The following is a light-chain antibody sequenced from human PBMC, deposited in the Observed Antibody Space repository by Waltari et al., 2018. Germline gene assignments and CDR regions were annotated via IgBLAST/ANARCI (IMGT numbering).Light chain of an antibody. CDR2: KDN. CDR1: ILAKKY. Sequence: SYDLTQPSSVSVSPGQTARITCSGDILAKKYGRWFQQKQGQARVQVIYKDNERPSGNPERFSGSSSGTTVTLTISGAHVDDEADYYCYSAADNAVGVFGGGTKLTV. CDR3: YSAADNAVGV. J-gene: IGLJ3*02. V-gene: IGLV3-27*01.